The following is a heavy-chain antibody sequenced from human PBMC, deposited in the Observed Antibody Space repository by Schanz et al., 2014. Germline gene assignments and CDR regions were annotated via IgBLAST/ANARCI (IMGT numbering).Heavy chain of an antibody. CDR1: GFTFGSYA. CDR2: ITDSGGST. Sequence: EVQLLESGGGLVQPGGSLRLSCAASGFTFGSYAMSWVRQAPGKGLEWVSAITDSGGSTYYADSVKGRFTISRDNSKNTLYLQMNSLRAEDSAVYYCAKVGPYSGSLGAFDIWGQGTMVTVSS. D-gene: IGHD1-26*01. J-gene: IGHJ3*02. CDR3: AKVGPYSGSLGAFDI. V-gene: IGHV3-23*01.